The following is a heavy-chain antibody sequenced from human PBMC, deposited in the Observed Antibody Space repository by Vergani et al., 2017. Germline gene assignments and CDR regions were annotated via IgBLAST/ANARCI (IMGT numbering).Heavy chain of an antibody. CDR1: GFTFSSYG. CDR2: ISYDGSNK. D-gene: IGHD2-2*01. Sequence: QVQLVESGGGVVQPGRSLRLSCAASGFTFSSYGMHWVRQAPGKGLEWVAVISYDGSNKYYAESVKGRFTISRDNSKNTLYLQMNSLRAEDTAVYYCAKDRYCSSTSCSQADYWGQGTLVTVSS. V-gene: IGHV3-30*18. CDR3: AKDRYCSSTSCSQADY. J-gene: IGHJ4*02.